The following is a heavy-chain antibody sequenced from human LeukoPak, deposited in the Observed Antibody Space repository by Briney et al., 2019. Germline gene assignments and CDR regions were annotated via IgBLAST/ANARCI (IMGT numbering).Heavy chain of an antibody. CDR3: ARGAPLYDSSGYCYDY. J-gene: IGHJ4*02. V-gene: IGHV3-53*01. CDR1: GFTVSSNY. D-gene: IGHD3-22*01. Sequence: GGSLRLSCAASGFTVSSNYMSWVRQAPGKGLEWVSVIYSGDSTYYADSVKGRFTISRDNSKNSLYLQMNSLRAEDTAVYYCARGAPLYDSSGYCYDYWGQGTLVTVSS. CDR2: IYSGDST.